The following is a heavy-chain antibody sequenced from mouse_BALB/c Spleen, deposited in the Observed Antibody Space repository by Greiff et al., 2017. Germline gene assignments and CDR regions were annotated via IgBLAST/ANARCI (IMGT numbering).Heavy chain of an antibody. CDR1: GYTFTSYW. J-gene: IGHJ4*01. CDR3: ARGGYCNYGGDY. Sequence: QVQLQQPGAELVKPGASVKLSCKASGYTFTSYWMHWVKQRPGQGLEWIGEINPSNGRTNYNEKFKSKATLTVDKSSSTAYMQLSSLTSEDSAVYYCARGGYCNYGGDYWGQGTSVIVSS. CDR2: INPSNGRT. D-gene: IGHD2-10*02. V-gene: IGHV1S81*02.